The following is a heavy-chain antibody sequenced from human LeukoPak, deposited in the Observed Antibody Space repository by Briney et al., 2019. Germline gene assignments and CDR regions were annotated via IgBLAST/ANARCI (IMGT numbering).Heavy chain of an antibody. J-gene: IGHJ5*02. CDR3: ARVAGAYYDFWSGSHNWFDP. Sequence: SETLSLTCTVSGYSISSGYYWSWIRQPPGKGLEWIGYIYYSGSTNYNPSLKSRVTISVDTSKNQFSLKLSSVTAADTAVYYCARVAGAYYDFWSGSHNWFDPWGRGTLVTVSS. V-gene: IGHV4-61*01. CDR1: GYSISSGYY. CDR2: IYYSGST. D-gene: IGHD3-3*01.